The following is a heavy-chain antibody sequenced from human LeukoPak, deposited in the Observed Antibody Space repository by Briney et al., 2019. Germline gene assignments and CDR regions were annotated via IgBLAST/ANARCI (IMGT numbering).Heavy chain of an antibody. CDR2: ISSSSTI. CDR3: ARGHSGSYSFDY. V-gene: IGHV3-48*02. Sequence: PGGSLRLSCAASGFTFSSYSMNWVRQAPGKGLEWVSYISSSSTIYYADSVKGRFTISRDNAKNSLYLQMNSLRDEDTAVYYCARGHSGSYSFDYWGQGTLVTVSS. J-gene: IGHJ4*02. CDR1: GFTFSSYS. D-gene: IGHD1-26*01.